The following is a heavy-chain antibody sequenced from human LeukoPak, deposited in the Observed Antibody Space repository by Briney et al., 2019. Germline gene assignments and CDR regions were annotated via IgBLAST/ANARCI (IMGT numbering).Heavy chain of an antibody. D-gene: IGHD2-21*02. CDR3: ARTPAYCGGDCYSDYYYGMDV. CDR2: IYTSGST. Sequence: SETLSLTCTVSGGSISSYYWSWIRQPAGQGLEWIGRIYTSGSTTYNPSLKSRVTMSVDTSKNQFSLKLSSVTAADTAVYYCARTPAYCGGDCYSDYYYGMDVWGQGTTVTVSS. V-gene: IGHV4-4*07. J-gene: IGHJ6*02. CDR1: GGSISSYY.